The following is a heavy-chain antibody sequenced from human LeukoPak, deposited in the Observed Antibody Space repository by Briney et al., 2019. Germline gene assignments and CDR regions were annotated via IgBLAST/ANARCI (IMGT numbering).Heavy chain of an antibody. D-gene: IGHD7-27*01. CDR2: INPISGGT. CDR3: ARSDKLGYPDY. Sequence: GASVKVSCKASGYTFTGYYIHWVRQAPGQGLEWMGWINPISGGTDYAQKFQGRVTMTRDTSISTAYMELSRLRSDDTAVYYCARSDKLGYPDYWGQGTLVTVSS. CDR1: GYTFTGYY. V-gene: IGHV1-2*02. J-gene: IGHJ4*02.